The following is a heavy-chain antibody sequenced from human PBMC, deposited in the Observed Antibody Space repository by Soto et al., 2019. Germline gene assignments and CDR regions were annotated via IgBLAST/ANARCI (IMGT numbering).Heavy chain of an antibody. V-gene: IGHV4-59*01. CDR1: VGSISGSY. CDR2: VYYTGST. Sequence: SETLSLTCSISVGSISGSYWSWLRQSPGKGLEWLGYVYYTGSTNYSPSLRSRVSISVDTSKNEFSLRLSSVTAADTAVYFCARSVAVPGAHIDYWGQGTQVTVSS. J-gene: IGHJ4*02. D-gene: IGHD6-19*01. CDR3: ARSVAVPGAHIDY.